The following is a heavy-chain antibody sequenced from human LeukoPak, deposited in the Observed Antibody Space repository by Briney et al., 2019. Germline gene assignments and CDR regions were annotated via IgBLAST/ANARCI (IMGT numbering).Heavy chain of an antibody. CDR2: ISGSGGST. Sequence: GSLRLSCAASGFTFRSYAMSWVRQAPGKGLEWVSAISGSGGSTYYADSVKGRFTISRDNSKNTLYLQMNSLRAEDTAVYYCAKGDNEVGANVSFDYWGQGTLVTVSS. CDR1: GFTFRSYA. CDR3: AKGDNEVGANVSFDY. V-gene: IGHV3-23*01. D-gene: IGHD1-26*01. J-gene: IGHJ4*02.